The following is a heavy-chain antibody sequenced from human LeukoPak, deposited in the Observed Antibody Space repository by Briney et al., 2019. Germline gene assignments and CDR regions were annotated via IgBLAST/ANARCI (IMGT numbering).Heavy chain of an antibody. V-gene: IGHV4-30-4*01. CDR2: IYDSGST. CDR3: ARDQGGGSSGTPTDAFDI. CDR1: GASIRSGDYY. Sequence: PSETLSLTCTVSGASIRSGDYYWSWIRQPPGKGLEWIGYIYDSGSTYYNPSLKSRITISVDTSENRFSLKLSSVTATDTAVYYCARDQGGGSSGTPTDAFDIWGQGTMVTVSS. D-gene: IGHD3-10*01. J-gene: IGHJ3*02.